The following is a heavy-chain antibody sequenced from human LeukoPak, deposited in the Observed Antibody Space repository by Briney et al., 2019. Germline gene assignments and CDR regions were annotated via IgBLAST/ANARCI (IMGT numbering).Heavy chain of an antibody. J-gene: IGHJ3*02. CDR2: INHSGST. V-gene: IGHV4-34*01. CDR1: GGSISSYY. CDR3: ARVEYYDFRSASRAFDI. Sequence: PSETLSLTCTVSGGSISSYYWSWIRQPPGKGLEWIGEINHSGSTNYNPSLKSRVTISVDTSKNQFSLKLSSVTAADTAVYYCARVEYYDFRSASRAFDIWGQGTMVTVSS. D-gene: IGHD3-3*01.